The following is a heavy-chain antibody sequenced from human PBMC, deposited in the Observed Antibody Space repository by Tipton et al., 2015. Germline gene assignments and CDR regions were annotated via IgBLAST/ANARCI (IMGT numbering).Heavy chain of an antibody. D-gene: IGHD2-21*01. V-gene: IGHV4-4*02. CDR1: GGSISSSNW. CDR2: IYPRGNT. Sequence: TLSLTCAVSGGSISSSNWWSWVRQPPGKGLEWIGEIYPRGNTIYNPSLESRVSISIDESNNQFSLNLRSVTAADTAVYYCARVGYCGGSCFSGYYGMDVWGRGTTVTVSS. CDR3: ARVGYCGGSCFSGYYGMDV. J-gene: IGHJ6*02.